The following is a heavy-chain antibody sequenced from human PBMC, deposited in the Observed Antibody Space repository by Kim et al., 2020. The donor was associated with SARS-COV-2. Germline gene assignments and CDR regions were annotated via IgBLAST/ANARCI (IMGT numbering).Heavy chain of an antibody. CDR3: ARYSTQDWYFDL. J-gene: IGHJ2*01. CDR2: IYYSGST. D-gene: IGHD6-13*01. CDR1: GGSISSYY. V-gene: IGHV4-59*01. Sequence: SETLSLTCTVSGGSISSYYWSWIRQPPGKGLEWIGYIYYSGSTNYNPSLKSRVTISVDTSKNQFSLKLSSVTAADTAVYYCARYSTQDWYFDLWGRGTLVTVSS.